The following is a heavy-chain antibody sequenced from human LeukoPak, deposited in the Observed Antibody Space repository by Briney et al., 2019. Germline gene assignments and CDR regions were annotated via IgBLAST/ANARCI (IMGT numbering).Heavy chain of an antibody. J-gene: IGHJ4*02. D-gene: IGHD5-24*01. CDR1: GFTFSTYW. Sequence: GGSLRLSCSASGFTFSTYWMSWVRQAPGKGLEWVANMKRDGSEIYYVDSVRGRFTISRDNAKNTLTLQMNSLRVEDTAVYFCARDWVYKIDHWGRGTLVTVSS. CDR2: MKRDGSEI. V-gene: IGHV3-7*01. CDR3: ARDWVYKIDH.